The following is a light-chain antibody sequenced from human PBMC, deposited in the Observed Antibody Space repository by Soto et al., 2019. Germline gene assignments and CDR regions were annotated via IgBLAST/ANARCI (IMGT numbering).Light chain of an antibody. CDR2: NVS. CDR3: TSSTRGRLYV. J-gene: IGLJ1*01. Sequence: QSVLTQAASVSGSPGQSITISCTGTSSDVGGYNYVSWYQQFPGKVPKLLIYNVSNRPSGVSNRFSGSKSGNTASLTISGLQAEDEADYFCTSSTRGRLYVFGTGTKVTV. CDR1: SSDVGGYNY. V-gene: IGLV2-14*01.